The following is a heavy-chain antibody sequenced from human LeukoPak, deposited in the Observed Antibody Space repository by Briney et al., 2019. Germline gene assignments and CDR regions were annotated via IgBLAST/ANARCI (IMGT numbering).Heavy chain of an antibody. CDR2: ISSSSSTI. V-gene: IGHV3-48*04. Sequence: GGSLRLSCAASGFTFSSYSMNWVRQAPGKGLEWVSYISSSSSTIYYADSVKGRFTISRDNAKNSLYLQMNSLRAEDTAMYYCARDRETYGANSPFDYWGRGTLVTVSS. D-gene: IGHD4-23*01. CDR1: GFTFSSYS. J-gene: IGHJ4*02. CDR3: ARDRETYGANSPFDY.